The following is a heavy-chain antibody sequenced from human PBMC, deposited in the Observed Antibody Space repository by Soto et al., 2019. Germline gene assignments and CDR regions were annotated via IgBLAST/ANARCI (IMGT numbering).Heavy chain of an antibody. CDR2: ISSNGGTT. V-gene: IGHV3-64*01. Sequence: EVQLAESGGGMVQPGGSLRLSCVASGFTFSSCDMHCVRQAPGKGLEYVSSISSNGGTTYYGNSVKGRFTISRDNSKNTLYLQMGSLRAEDMAVYYCVRRVSGNYDYWGQGTLVTVSS. J-gene: IGHJ4*02. CDR3: VRRVSGNYDY. D-gene: IGHD1-7*01. CDR1: GFTFSSCD.